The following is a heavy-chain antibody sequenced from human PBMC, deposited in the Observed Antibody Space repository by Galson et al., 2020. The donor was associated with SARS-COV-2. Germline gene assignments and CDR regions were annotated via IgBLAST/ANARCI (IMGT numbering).Heavy chain of an antibody. D-gene: IGHD3-22*01. CDR3: AKDLVSAPPYYYDSSGYAHDY. CDR1: GFTFSSYA. V-gene: IGHV3-23*01. J-gene: IGHJ4*02. CDR2: ISGSIGST. Sequence: GGSLRLSCAASGFTFSSYAMTWVRQAPGKGLEWVSTISGSIGSTYYADSVKGRFTISRDNSKNTLYLQMNSLRAEDTAVYYCAKDLVSAPPYYYDSSGYAHDYWGQGTLVTVSS.